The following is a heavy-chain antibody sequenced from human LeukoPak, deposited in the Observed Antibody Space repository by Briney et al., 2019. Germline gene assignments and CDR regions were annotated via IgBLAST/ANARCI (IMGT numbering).Heavy chain of an antibody. J-gene: IGHJ4*02. Sequence: GGSLRLSCAASGFTFSSYEMNWVRQAPGKGLEWVSYISSSGSTIYYADSVKGRFTISRDNAKNSLYLQMNSLRAEDTAVYYCAREGFDRTLNYWGQGTLVTVSS. V-gene: IGHV3-48*03. CDR3: AREGFDRTLNY. CDR2: ISSSGSTI. D-gene: IGHD3-10*01. CDR1: GFTFSSYE.